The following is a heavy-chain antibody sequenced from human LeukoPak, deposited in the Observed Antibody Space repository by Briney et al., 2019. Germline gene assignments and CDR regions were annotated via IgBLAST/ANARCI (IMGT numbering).Heavy chain of an antibody. V-gene: IGHV3-30*18. J-gene: IGHJ4*02. D-gene: IGHD2-15*01. CDR2: ISHDGSNK. CDR3: AKDSPSSGGSCFDY. Sequence: GGSLRLSCAASGFTFSSYGMHWVRQAPGKGLEWVAVISHDGSNKYYADSVKGRFTISRDNSKNTLYLQMNSLRAEDTAVYYCAKDSPSSGGSCFDYWGQGTLVTVSS. CDR1: GFTFSSYG.